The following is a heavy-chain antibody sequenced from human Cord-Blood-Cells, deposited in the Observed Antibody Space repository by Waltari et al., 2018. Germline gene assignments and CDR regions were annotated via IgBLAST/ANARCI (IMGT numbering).Heavy chain of an antibody. Sequence: EVQLVESGGGLVQPGGSLRLSCAASGFTFSDPYMDWGRQAPGKGLEWVGRTRNKANSYTTEYAASVKGRFTISRDDSKNSLYLQMNSLKTEDTAVYYCASSTRRHAFDIWGQGTMVTVSS. J-gene: IGHJ3*02. D-gene: IGHD1-1*01. CDR1: GFTFSDPY. CDR3: ASSTRRHAFDI. CDR2: TRNKANSYTT. V-gene: IGHV3-72*01.